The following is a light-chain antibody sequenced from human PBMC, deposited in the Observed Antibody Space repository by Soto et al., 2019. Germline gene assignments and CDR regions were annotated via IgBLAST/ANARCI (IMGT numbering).Light chain of an antibody. CDR3: QQHGPSLIT. Sequence: EIVMTQAPATLSVSPGERATLSCRASQSVSSNLAWYQQRPGQAPTLLISDASTRAPGIPDRFSGSGSGTDFTLTISRLQPEDYAPYYCQQHGPSLITSGQGTRLEI. J-gene: IGKJ5*01. V-gene: IGKV3D-15*01. CDR2: DAS. CDR1: QSVSSN.